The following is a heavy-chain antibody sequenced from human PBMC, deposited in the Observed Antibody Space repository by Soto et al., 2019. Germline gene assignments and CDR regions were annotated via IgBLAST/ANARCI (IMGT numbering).Heavy chain of an antibody. D-gene: IGHD3-10*01. V-gene: IGHV3-66*01. CDR1: GFTVSSAY. CDR2: IYTAGNT. J-gene: IGHJ4*02. Sequence: EVHLVESGGGLVQPGGSLSLSCAASGFTVSSAYMAWVRQAPGKGLEWVSSIYTAGNTYYADSVKGRFTISRDGSENTLSLQMNSLRAEDTAVYYCARCGGSENYCYFFDYWGRGTLITVSS. CDR3: ARCGGSENYCYFFDY.